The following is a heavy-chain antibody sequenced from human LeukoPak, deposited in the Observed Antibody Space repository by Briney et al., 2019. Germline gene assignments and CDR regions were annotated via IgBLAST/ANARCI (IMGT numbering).Heavy chain of an antibody. CDR1: GYTFTGYY. V-gene: IGHV1-2*02. CDR3: ARSGCSSTSCYWRNNWFDP. D-gene: IGHD2-2*01. Sequence: ASVKVSCKASGYTFTGYYMHWVRQAPGQGLEWMGWINPNSGGTNYAQKFQGRVTMTRDTSISTAYMELSRLRSDDTAVYYCARSGCSSTSCYWRNNWFDPWGQGTLVTVSS. J-gene: IGHJ5*02. CDR2: INPNSGGT.